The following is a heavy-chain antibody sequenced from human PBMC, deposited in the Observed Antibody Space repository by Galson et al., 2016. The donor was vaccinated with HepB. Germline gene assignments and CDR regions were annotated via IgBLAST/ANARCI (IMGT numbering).Heavy chain of an antibody. V-gene: IGHV3-23*01. CDR2: ISATGGST. CDR3: AKDPYYYGSGASVFDS. J-gene: IGHJ4*02. Sequence: SLRLSCAASGFTFSSYGMSWVRQAPGKGLEWVSSISATGGSTYYADSLKGRVTIPRGNSKDTLFLQMNGLRAEDTAVYYCAKDPYYYGSGASVFDSWGQGTLVTVSS. CDR1: GFTFSSYG. D-gene: IGHD3-10*01.